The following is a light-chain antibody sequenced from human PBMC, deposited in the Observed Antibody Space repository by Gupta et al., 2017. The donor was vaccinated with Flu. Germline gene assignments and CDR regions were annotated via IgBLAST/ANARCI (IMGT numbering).Light chain of an antibody. CDR2: GAS. V-gene: IGKV3-20*01. Sequence: EIVLTQSPGTVSLSPGERATLSCRASQNIRLNNLAWYQQKAGQAPSLLIDGASNRAPGIPDRFSGSGSGTDFTLTISRLEPEDFAVYFCQQYGGAPMTFGQGTRLELK. CDR3: QQYGGAPMT. J-gene: IGKJ2*01. CDR1: QNIRLNN.